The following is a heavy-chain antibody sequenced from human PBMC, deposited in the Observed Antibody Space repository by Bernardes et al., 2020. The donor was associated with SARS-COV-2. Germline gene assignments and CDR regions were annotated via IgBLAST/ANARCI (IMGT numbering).Heavy chain of an antibody. CDR2: ISSGGRDI. J-gene: IGHJ6*02. Sequence: GGSLRLSCAASGFTFSDDYMSWIRQAPGKGLEWISYISSGGRDIYYADSVKGRFTISRDNAKKSVYLQMNSLRAQDTAVYYCARGYDSGAYFRPTSYYAMDVWGQGTTVTVSS. V-gene: IGHV3-11*01. CDR3: ARGYDSGAYFRPTSYYAMDV. D-gene: IGHD3-22*01. CDR1: GFTFSDDY.